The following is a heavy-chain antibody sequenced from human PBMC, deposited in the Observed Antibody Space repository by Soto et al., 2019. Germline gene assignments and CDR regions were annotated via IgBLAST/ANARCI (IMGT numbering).Heavy chain of an antibody. V-gene: IGHV3-23*01. D-gene: IGHD4-17*01. J-gene: IGHJ4*02. CDR1: GFTFSSYA. Sequence: GGSLRLSCAASGFTFSSYAMSWVRQAPGKGLEWVSAISGSGGSTYYADSVKGRFTISRDNSKNTLYLQMNSLRAEDTAVYYCAKQGRAEVYGDYGWGNFDYWGRGTLVTVLL. CDR3: AKQGRAEVYGDYGWGNFDY. CDR2: ISGSGGST.